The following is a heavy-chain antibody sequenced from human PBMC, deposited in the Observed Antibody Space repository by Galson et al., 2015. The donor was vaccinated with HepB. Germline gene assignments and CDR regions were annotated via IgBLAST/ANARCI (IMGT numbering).Heavy chain of an antibody. D-gene: IGHD6-19*01. CDR2: IGSHYGPT. CDR3: VTDMSGWSFY. CDR1: GFIFGDYA. V-gene: IGHV3-23*01. J-gene: IGHJ4*02. Sequence: SLRLSCAASGFIFGDYAMNRVRQAPGKGPEWVSSIGSHYGPTFYADSVKDRFTISRDNSRNILYLQMNSLRADDTAVYYCVTDMSGWSFYWGQGALVTVSS.